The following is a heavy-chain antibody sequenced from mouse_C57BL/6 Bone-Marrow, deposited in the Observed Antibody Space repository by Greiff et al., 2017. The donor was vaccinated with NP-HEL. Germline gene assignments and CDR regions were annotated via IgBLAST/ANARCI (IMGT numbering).Heavy chain of an antibody. CDR1: GYTFTSYG. CDR3: ARERAYYSNYDYAKDY. V-gene: IGHV1-81*01. CDR2: IYPRSGNT. J-gene: IGHJ4*01. Sequence: QVQLQQSGAELARPGASVKLSCKASGYTFTSYGISWVKQRTGQGLEWIGEIYPRSGNTYYNEKFKGKATLTADKASRTAYMELRSLTSEDSAVYFCARERAYYSNYDYAKDYWGQGTSVTVSA. D-gene: IGHD2-5*01.